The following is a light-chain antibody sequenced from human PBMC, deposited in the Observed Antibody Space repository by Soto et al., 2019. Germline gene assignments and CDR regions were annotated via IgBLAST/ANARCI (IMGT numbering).Light chain of an antibody. CDR2: RNN. J-gene: IGLJ2*01. CDR1: SSNIGSNY. V-gene: IGLV1-47*01. CDR3: AAWDDSLGGSVV. Sequence: QSVLTQPPSASGTPGQRVTISCSGSSSNIGSNYVYWYQQLPGTAPKLLIYRNNQQPSGVPDRFSGSKSGTSASLAISGLRSEDEADYYCAAWDDSLGGSVVFGGGTKLTVL.